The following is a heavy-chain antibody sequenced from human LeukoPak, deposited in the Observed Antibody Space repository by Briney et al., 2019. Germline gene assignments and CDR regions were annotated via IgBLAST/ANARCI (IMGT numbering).Heavy chain of an antibody. V-gene: IGHV3-7*01. D-gene: IGHD3-10*01. CDR1: GFMFSSNW. Sequence: GGSLRLSCAASGFMFSSNWMSWVRLAPGKGLEWVANIKEDGTETYYVDSVKGRFTISRDNAKNSLYLQMNSLRAEDTAVYYCASVSIYGSGSPYWGQGTLVTVSS. CDR2: IKEDGTET. J-gene: IGHJ4*02. CDR3: ASVSIYGSGSPY.